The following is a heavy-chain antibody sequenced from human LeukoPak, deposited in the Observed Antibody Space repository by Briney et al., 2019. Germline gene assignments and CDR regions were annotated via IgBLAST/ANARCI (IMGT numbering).Heavy chain of an antibody. J-gene: IGHJ4*02. Sequence: SGGSLRLSCAASGFTFSSYGMSWVRQAPGKGLEWVSAISGSGGSTYYADSVKGRFTISRDNSKNTLYLQMNSLRAEDTAVYYCAKGVWFGELSRFDYWGQGTLVTVSS. D-gene: IGHD3-10*01. V-gene: IGHV3-23*01. CDR1: GFTFSSYG. CDR3: AKGVWFGELSRFDY. CDR2: ISGSGGST.